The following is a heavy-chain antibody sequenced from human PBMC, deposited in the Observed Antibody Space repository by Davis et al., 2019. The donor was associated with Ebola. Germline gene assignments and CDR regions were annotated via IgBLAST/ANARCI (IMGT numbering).Heavy chain of an antibody. D-gene: IGHD3-22*01. CDR2: INPSGGST. Sequence: ASVISCKASGYTFTNYGINWVRQAPGQGLEWMGIINPSGGSTSYAQKFQGRVTMTRDTSTSTVYMELSGLRSEDTAVYYCARAIYYYDSSGYSDYWGQGTLVTVSS. CDR1: GYTFTNYG. CDR3: ARAIYYYDSSGYSDY. J-gene: IGHJ4*02. V-gene: IGHV1-46*01.